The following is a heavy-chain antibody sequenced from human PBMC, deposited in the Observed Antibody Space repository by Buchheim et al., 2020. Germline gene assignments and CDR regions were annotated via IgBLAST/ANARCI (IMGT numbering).Heavy chain of an antibody. CDR2: INSNSGGT. CDR1: GYTFTGYY. V-gene: IGHV1-2*02. Sequence: QVQLVQSGAEVKKPGASVKVSCKASGYTFTGYYMHWARQAPGQGLEWMGWINSNSGGTNYAQKFQGRVTMTRETSISTAYMELSRLSSDDTAVYYCARDNFGVVIWHYYYYGMDVWGRETT. D-gene: IGHD3-3*01. CDR3: ARDNFGVVIWHYYYYGMDV. J-gene: IGHJ6*01.